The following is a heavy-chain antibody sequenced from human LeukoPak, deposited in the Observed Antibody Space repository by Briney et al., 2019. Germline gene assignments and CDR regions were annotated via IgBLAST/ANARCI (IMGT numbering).Heavy chain of an antibody. CDR1: GFTLSSYW. V-gene: IGHV3-74*03. CDR3: TRGTTTGTADWFDL. J-gene: IGHJ5*02. Sequence: GGSLRLSCAASGFTLSSYWMQWVRQAPGKGLVWVSRINIEGSTTEYADSVKGRFTISRDIALNTLYLQMNSLRVEDTALYYCTRGTTTGTADWFDLWGQGTLVTVSS. D-gene: IGHD1-1*01. CDR2: INIEGSTT.